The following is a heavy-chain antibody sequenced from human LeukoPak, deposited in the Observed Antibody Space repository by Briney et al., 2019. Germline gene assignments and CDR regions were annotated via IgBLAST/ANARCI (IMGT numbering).Heavy chain of an antibody. J-gene: IGHJ5*01. Sequence: ASVKVSCKASGFTFTNYAISWVRQAPGQGLEWMGWIGTYGGDTYYAQKFQGRITVTTDTSTSTVYMELRNLRSDDTAVYYCARDLWNFYDDSGYNRDFDSWGQGTLVNVSS. CDR2: IGTYGGDT. CDR1: GFTFTNYA. V-gene: IGHV1-18*01. D-gene: IGHD3-22*01. CDR3: ARDLWNFYDDSGYNRDFDS.